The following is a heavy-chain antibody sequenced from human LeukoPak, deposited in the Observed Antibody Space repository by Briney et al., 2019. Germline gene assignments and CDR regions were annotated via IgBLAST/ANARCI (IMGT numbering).Heavy chain of an antibody. J-gene: IGHJ6*02. V-gene: IGHV3-64D*06. CDR2: INSNGGST. CDR3: VKGTSTKYYYYGMDV. D-gene: IGHD2-2*01. CDR1: GFDFSNYA. Sequence: GGSLRLSCSASGFDFSNYATHWVRQAPGKGLEYVAGINSNGGSTFYADSVKGRFTMSGDNSKNTLYLQMSSLRAEETAVYYCVKGTSTKYYYYGMDVWGQGTTVTVSS.